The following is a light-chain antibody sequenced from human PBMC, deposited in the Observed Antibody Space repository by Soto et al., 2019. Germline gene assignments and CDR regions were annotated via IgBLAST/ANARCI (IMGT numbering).Light chain of an antibody. CDR1: TSNIGSNA. V-gene: IGLV1-44*01. CDR2: SNN. CDR3: ATWDDSLKGWV. Sequence: QSVLTQPPSASGTPGQRVTISCSGSTSNIGSNAVDWYQQHPGTAPKVLIYSNNQRPSGVPDRIFGSRSGTSASLAITGLQSEDEADYYCATWDDSLKGWVFGGGTKLIVL. J-gene: IGLJ3*02.